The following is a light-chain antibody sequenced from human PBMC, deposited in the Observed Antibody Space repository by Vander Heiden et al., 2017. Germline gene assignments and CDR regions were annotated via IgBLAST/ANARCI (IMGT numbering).Light chain of an antibody. V-gene: IGLV4-69*01. CDR2: VNSDGSH. Sequence: QLLLTQSPSASASLGASVKLTCTLSSGHSSSAIAWHQQQPEKGPRYLMKVNSDGSHNKGDGIPDRFLGSSSGAERYLTISSLQAEDEADYYCQTWGTGILVFGGGTKLTVL. CDR3: QTWGTGILV. J-gene: IGLJ2*01. CDR1: SGHSSSA.